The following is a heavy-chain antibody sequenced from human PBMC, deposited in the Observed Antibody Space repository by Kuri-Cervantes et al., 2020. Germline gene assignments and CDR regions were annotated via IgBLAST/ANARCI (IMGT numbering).Heavy chain of an antibody. CDR1: GVSINCVSSY. J-gene: IGHJ3*02. CDR2: IYTGGST. CDR3: AREGQQYSYGYNAFDI. D-gene: IGHD5-18*01. V-gene: IGHV4-61*02. Sequence: SCTVPGVSINCVSSYWSWIRQPAGRGLEWIGRIYTGGSTNYNPSLKSRVTISIDTSKDQFSLKLRSVTAADTAVYYCAREGQQYSYGYNAFDIWGQGTMVTVSS.